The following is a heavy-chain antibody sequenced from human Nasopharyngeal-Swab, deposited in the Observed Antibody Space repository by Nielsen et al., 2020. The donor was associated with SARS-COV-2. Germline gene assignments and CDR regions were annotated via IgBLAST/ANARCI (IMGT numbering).Heavy chain of an antibody. J-gene: IGHJ3*01. CDR2: LYYTGGT. D-gene: IGHD2-15*01. Sequence: SETLSLTCTVSGGSITTHFWSWFRQPPGKGLEWIAYLYYTGGTYYNPSLKSRVTMSVDTSKNQFSLKLTSVTAADTAVYYCARDKGWHAFDVWGQGTLVTVSS. CDR3: ARDKGWHAFDV. CDR1: GGSITTHF. V-gene: IGHV4-59*11.